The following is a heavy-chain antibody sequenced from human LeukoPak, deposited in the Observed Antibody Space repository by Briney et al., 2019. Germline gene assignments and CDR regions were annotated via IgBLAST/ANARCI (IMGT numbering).Heavy chain of an antibody. D-gene: IGHD6-19*01. Sequence: GASLRLSCAASGFTFSSYAMSWVRQAPGKGLEWVSAISGSGGSTYYADSVKGRFTISRDNSKNTLYLQMNSLRAEDTAVYYCAKDLAYSSALAPMFDYWGQGTLVTVSS. J-gene: IGHJ4*02. CDR1: GFTFSSYA. CDR3: AKDLAYSSALAPMFDY. CDR2: ISGSGGST. V-gene: IGHV3-23*01.